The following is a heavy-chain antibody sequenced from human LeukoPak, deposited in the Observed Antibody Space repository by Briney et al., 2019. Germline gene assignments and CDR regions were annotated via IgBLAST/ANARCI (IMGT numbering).Heavy chain of an antibody. CDR1: GGSTSRHY. CDR3: ARVSYNAGSFISGGWFDP. J-gene: IGHJ5*02. V-gene: IGHV4-4*07. Sequence: SETLSLTCAVSGGSTSRHYWSWIRLPAGKGLEWIGRVHTSGSPDYSPSLKSRVTMSVDTSKNQVSLRLGSMTAADTAVYFCARVSYNAGSFISGGWFDPWGQGIRVTVSS. CDR2: VHTSGSP. D-gene: IGHD3-10*01.